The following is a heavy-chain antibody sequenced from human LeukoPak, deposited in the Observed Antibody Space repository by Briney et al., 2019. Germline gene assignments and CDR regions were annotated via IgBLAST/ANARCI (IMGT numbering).Heavy chain of an antibody. CDR2: ISGSGGST. D-gene: IGHD6-19*01. CDR3: ARVGAVAGTRGWFDP. J-gene: IGHJ5*02. CDR1: GFTFSSYA. V-gene: IGHV3-23*01. Sequence: GGSLRLSCAASGFTFSSYAMSGVRQAPGKGLEWVSAISGSGGSTYYADSVKGRFTISRDNSKNTLYLQMNSLRAEDTAVYYCARVGAVAGTRGWFDPWGQGTLVTVSS.